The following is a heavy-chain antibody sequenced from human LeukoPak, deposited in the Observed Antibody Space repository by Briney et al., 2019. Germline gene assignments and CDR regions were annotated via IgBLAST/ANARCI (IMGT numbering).Heavy chain of an antibody. CDR2: IFGSGGSP. V-gene: IGHV3-23*01. Sequence: GGSLRLSCAAAGFTFSSYSMNWVRQAPGKGLEWVAGIFGSGGSPHYADPVKGRFTISRDNSRNTVYLQINSLRAEDTAVYYCGKTTVGYSSGQKPAWPVDYWGQGTLVTVSS. CDR3: GKTTVGYSSGQKPAWPVDY. D-gene: IGHD5-18*01. CDR1: GFTFSSYS. J-gene: IGHJ4*02.